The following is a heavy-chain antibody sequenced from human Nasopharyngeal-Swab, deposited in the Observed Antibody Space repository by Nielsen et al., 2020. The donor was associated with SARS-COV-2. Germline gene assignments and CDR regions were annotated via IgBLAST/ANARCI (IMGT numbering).Heavy chain of an antibody. CDR2: IWYDGRNN. CDR3: ARDHCSSTSCYLPGHYFDY. D-gene: IGHD2-2*01. J-gene: IGHJ4*02. Sequence: LTCAASGFTFSSYGMHWVRQAPGKGLEWVAVIWYDGRNNYYADSVKGRFTISRDNSKNTLYLQMNSLRAEDTAVYYCARDHCSSTSCYLPGHYFDYWGQGTLVTVSS. V-gene: IGHV3-33*08. CDR1: GFTFSSYG.